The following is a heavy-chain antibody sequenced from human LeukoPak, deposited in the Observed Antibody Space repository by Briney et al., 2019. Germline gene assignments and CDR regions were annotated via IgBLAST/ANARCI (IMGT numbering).Heavy chain of an antibody. CDR1: GYMFIGYY. Sequence: GASVNVSCKASGYMFIGYYIHWVRQAPGQGLEWMGWINPNSGGTNYAQKFRGRVTMTMAPSINTAYMEVISLASDDTAVYYCARDSSITTPRAGFDIWGQGTKVTVSS. CDR3: ARDSSITTPRAGFDI. V-gene: IGHV1-2*02. D-gene: IGHD3-22*01. J-gene: IGHJ3*02. CDR2: INPNSGGT.